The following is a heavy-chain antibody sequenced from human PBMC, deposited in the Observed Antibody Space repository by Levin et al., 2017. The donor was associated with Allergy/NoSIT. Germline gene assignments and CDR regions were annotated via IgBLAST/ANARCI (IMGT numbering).Heavy chain of an antibody. CDR1: GFTFSSYS. J-gene: IGHJ6*02. V-gene: IGHV3-48*02. CDR3: ARDRRGIVVVPAARGGYYYDGMDV. CDR2: ISSSSSTI. Sequence: ASVKVSCAASGFTFSSYSMNWVRQAPGKGLEWVSYISSSSSTIYYADSVKGRFTISRDNAKNSLYLQMNSLRDEDTAVYYCARDRRGIVVVPAARGGYYYDGMDVWGQGTTVTVSS. D-gene: IGHD2-2*01.